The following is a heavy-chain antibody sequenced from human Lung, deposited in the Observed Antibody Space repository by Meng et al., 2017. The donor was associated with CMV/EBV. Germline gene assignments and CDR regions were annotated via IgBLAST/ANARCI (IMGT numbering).Heavy chain of an antibody. V-gene: IGHV4-38-2*02. Sequence: SETLSLTCTVSGYSISSGNYWGWIRQPPGKGLEWIGSFYHTGSTSYNPSLKSRVTISLDTSKNQFSLKLTSVTAADTAVYYCARGWGAAFDYWGHGTLVTVSS. CDR2: FYHTGST. CDR3: ARGWGAAFDY. J-gene: IGHJ4*01. D-gene: IGHD1-26*01. CDR1: GYSISSGNY.